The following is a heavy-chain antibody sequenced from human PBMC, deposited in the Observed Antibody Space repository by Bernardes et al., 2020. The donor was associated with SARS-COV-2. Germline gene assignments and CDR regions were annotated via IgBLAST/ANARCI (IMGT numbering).Heavy chain of an antibody. CDR2: VTTSGST. CDR1: GGSISSGIYS. J-gene: IGHJ5*01. Sequence: SETLSLTCTVSGGSISSGIYSWSWIRQPAGKGLEWIGRVTTSGSTDYNPSLKSRVAMSIDTSDNKFSLKLSSVTAADTAVYYCAREAYYYDNIGFFYSWGQGTLVTVSS. CDR3: AREAYYYDNIGFFYS. V-gene: IGHV4-61*02. D-gene: IGHD3-22*01.